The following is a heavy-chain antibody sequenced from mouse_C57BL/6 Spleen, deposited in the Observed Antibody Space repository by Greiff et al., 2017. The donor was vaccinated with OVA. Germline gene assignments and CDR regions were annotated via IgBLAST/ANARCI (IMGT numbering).Heavy chain of an antibody. CDR1: GFTFSSYA. CDR2: ISDGGSYT. Sequence: DVKLVESGGGLVKPGGSLKLSCAASGFTFSSYAMSWVRQTPEKRLEWVATISDGGSYTYYPDNVKGRFTISRDNAKTNLYLQMSHLKSEDTALYYCARAGRRAMDYWGQGTSVTVSS. J-gene: IGHJ4*01. V-gene: IGHV5-4*03. CDR3: ARAGRRAMDY.